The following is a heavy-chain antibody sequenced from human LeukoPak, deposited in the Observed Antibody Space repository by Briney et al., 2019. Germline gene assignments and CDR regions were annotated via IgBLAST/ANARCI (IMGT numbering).Heavy chain of an antibody. CDR2: VYYSGSP. D-gene: IGHD3-22*01. CDR1: GGSISSYF. CDR3: ARVFDDYYDSSADPPLWFDP. Sequence: PSETLSLTCTVSGGSISSYFWSWIRHPPGIGLEWIGYVYYSGSPNYNPSLQSRVTISVDTSKNQFSLRLRSVTAADTAVYYCARVFDDYYDSSADPPLWFDPWGQGTLVTVSS. J-gene: IGHJ5*02. V-gene: IGHV4-59*01.